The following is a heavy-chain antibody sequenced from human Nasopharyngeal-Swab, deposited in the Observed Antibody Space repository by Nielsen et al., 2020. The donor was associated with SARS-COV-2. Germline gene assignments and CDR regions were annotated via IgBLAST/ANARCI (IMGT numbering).Heavy chain of an antibody. CDR1: GYSFTSYW. D-gene: IGHD1-26*01. CDR3: SRGNYNPGY. V-gene: IGHV5-51*01. J-gene: IGHJ4*02. Sequence: GGSLRLSCKGSGYSFTSYWIGWVRQMPGKGLEWMGVIYPGDSDTRYSPSFQGQVTISADKSISTAYLQWSSLKASDTAMYYCSRGNYNPGYWGQGTLVTVSS. CDR2: IYPGDSDT.